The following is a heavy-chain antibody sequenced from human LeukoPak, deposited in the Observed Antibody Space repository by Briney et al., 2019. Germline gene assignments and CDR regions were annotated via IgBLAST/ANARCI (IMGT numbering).Heavy chain of an antibody. V-gene: IGHV1-46*01. Sequence: ASVKVSCKASENAFITSYMHWVRQAPGQGLEWMGIINPSGGGTGYARKFRGRVTTTGDTSTSTVYMELSSLLSEDTAVHYCARSALSGTGYFDYWGQGTLVTVSS. CDR3: ARSALSGTGYFDY. CDR2: INPSGGGT. CDR1: ENAFITSY. J-gene: IGHJ4*02. D-gene: IGHD1-1*01.